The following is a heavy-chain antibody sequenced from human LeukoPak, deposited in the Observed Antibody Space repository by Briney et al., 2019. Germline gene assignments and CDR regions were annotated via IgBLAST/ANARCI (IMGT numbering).Heavy chain of an antibody. D-gene: IGHD5/OR15-5a*01. V-gene: IGHV3-30*18. CDR1: GFTFSSYG. Sequence: PGGSLRLSCAASGFTFSSYGMHWVRQAPGKGLEWVAVISYDGSNKYYADSVKGRFTISRDNSKNTLYLQMNSLRAEDTAVYYCAKDRGAHRVYGGGGFDYWGQGTLVTVSS. CDR3: AKDRGAHRVYGGGGFDY. CDR2: ISYDGSNK. J-gene: IGHJ4*02.